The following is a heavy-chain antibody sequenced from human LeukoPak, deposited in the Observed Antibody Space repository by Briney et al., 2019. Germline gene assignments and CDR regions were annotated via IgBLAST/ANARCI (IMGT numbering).Heavy chain of an antibody. J-gene: IGHJ4*02. V-gene: IGHV3-23*01. D-gene: IGHD5-24*01. CDR2: ISGSGGST. Sequence: TGGSLRLSCAASGFTFSNFGVHWVRQAPGKGLEWVSAISGSGGSTYYADSVKGRFTISRDNSKNTLYLQMDSLRAEDTAVYYCAKRDGYNSGVDYWGRGTLVTVSS. CDR1: GFTFSNFG. CDR3: AKRDGYNSGVDY.